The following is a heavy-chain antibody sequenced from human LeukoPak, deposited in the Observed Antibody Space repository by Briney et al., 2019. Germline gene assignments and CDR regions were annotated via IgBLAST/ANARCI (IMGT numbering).Heavy chain of an antibody. CDR3: ARDLNDLLQNYRSTWYPADY. CDR1: GFTFSTYW. J-gene: IGHJ4*02. Sequence: PGGFLRLSCAASGFTFSTYWMNWVRQAPGKGLVWVSRVNNDGSSTSYADSVKGRFTIPRDNTKNTLYLQMNSLRAEDTAVYYCARDLNDLLQNYRSTWYPADYWGQGTLVTVSS. CDR2: VNNDGSST. V-gene: IGHV3-74*01. D-gene: IGHD6-13*01.